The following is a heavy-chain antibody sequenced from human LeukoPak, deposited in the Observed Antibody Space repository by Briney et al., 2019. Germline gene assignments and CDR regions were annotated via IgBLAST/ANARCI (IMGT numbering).Heavy chain of an antibody. D-gene: IGHD2-8*01. V-gene: IGHV1-69*13. J-gene: IGHJ5*02. CDR2: IIPIFGTA. CDR3: ASGGRCTNGVCYTTPNWFDP. CDR1: GGTFISYA. Sequence: SVKVSCKASGGTFISYAISWVRQAPGQGLEWMGGIIPIFGTANYAQKFQGRVTITADESTSTAYMELSSLRSEDTAVYYCASGGRCTNGVCYTTPNWFDPWGQGTLVTVSS.